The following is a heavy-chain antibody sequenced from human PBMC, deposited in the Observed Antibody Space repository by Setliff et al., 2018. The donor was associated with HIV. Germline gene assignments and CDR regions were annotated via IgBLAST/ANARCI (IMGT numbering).Heavy chain of an antibody. V-gene: IGHV1-3*01. CDR3: ARGYYNSGNYFEY. CDR2: INAGNGNI. J-gene: IGHJ4*02. D-gene: IGHD3-10*01. Sequence: GASVKVSCKASGYTFTSCAMHWVRQAPGQSLEWMGWINAGNGNIRYSQKFQGRVSLTRDTSASTVYLDLSSLRAEDTAIYCCARGYYNSGNYFEYWGQGTLVTVSS. CDR1: GYTFTSCA.